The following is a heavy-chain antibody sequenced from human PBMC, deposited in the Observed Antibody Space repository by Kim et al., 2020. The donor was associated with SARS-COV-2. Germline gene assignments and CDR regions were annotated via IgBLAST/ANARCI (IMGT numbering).Heavy chain of an antibody. CDR1: GGSLSSSSYY. V-gene: IGHV4-39*01. Sequence: SETLSLTCTVSGGSLSSSSYYWGWIRQPPGKGLEWIGTAYYIGNTYYNPSLKSRVTISVDTSKNQFSLKLGSVIAADTAVYYCARPQRYSSGWYV. CDR2: AYYIGNT. CDR3: ARPQRYSSGWYV. J-gene: IGHJ2*01. D-gene: IGHD6-19*01.